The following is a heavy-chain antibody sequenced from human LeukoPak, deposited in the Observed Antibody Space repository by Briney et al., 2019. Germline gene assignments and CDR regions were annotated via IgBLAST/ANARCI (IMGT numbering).Heavy chain of an antibody. J-gene: IGHJ3*02. CDR2: INHSGST. CDR1: GGSFSGYY. Sequence: SETLSLTCAVYGGSFSGYYWSWIRQPPGKGLEWIGEINHSGSTNYNPSLKSRVTISVDTSKNQFSLKLSSVTAADTAVYYCARHHIAVAARGAFDIWGQGTMVTVSS. V-gene: IGHV4-34*01. D-gene: IGHD6-19*01. CDR3: ARHHIAVAARGAFDI.